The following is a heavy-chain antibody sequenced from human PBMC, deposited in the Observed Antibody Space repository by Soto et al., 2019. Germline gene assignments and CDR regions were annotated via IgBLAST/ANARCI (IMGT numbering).Heavy chain of an antibody. CDR3: ARDPSVRSPPRYYFEY. CDR2: IWYDGSNK. CDR1: GFTFSSYG. V-gene: IGHV3-33*01. D-gene: IGHD4-17*01. Sequence: GGSLRLSCAASGFTFSSYGIHWVRQAPGKGLEWVAVIWYDGSNKYYADSVKGRFTISRDNSKNTLYLQMNSLRAEDTAVYYCARDPSVRSPPRYYFEYWGQGTLVTVSS. J-gene: IGHJ4*02.